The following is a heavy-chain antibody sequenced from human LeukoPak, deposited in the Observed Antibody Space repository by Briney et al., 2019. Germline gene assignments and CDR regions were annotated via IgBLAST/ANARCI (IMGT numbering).Heavy chain of an antibody. D-gene: IGHD3-22*01. CDR3: ARGGSAYHEYYFDS. Sequence: TSETLSLTCTVSGGSVNTYYWSWIRQPAGKGLEWIGRIYISGITNYNPSLKSRVTMSVDTSKNQFSLNLSSVSAADTAVYYCARGGSAYHEYYFDSWGQGTLVTVSS. J-gene: IGHJ4*02. V-gene: IGHV4-4*07. CDR1: GGSVNTYY. CDR2: IYISGIT.